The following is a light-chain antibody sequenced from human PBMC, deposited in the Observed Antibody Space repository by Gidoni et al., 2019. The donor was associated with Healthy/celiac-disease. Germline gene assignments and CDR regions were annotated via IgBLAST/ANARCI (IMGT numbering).Light chain of an antibody. J-gene: IGKJ4*01. CDR2: AAS. CDR3: QQSYSTART. CDR1: QSISSY. Sequence: DIQMTQSPASLSASVGDRVTITCRASQSISSYLNWDQQKPGKAPKLLFYAASTLQSRVPSRFSGRGSVTDFTLTISSLQPEDFATYYCQQSYSTARTFGGGTKVEIK. V-gene: IGKV1-39*01.